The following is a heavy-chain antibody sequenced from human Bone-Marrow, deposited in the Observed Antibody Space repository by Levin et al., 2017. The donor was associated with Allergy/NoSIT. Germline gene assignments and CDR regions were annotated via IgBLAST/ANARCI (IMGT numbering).Heavy chain of an antibody. V-gene: IGHV4-61*01. CDR1: GDSVSSSNYY. CDR2: VSYSGST. J-gene: IGHJ4*02. CDR3: ARLVVGATGSFDY. Sequence: SSQTLSLPCGVSGDSVSSSNYYWSWIRQPPGKGLEWIGYVSYSGSTNYNPSLKSRVTTSVDTSKKQFSLKLTSVTTADTAVYYCARLVVGATGSFDYWGQGSLVTVSS. D-gene: IGHD1-26*01.